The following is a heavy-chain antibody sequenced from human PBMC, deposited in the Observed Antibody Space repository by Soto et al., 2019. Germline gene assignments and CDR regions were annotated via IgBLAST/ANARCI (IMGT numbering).Heavy chain of an antibody. Sequence: EVQLLESGGGLVQPGGSLRLSCAASAFSFKNYAMSWVRQAPGKGLEWVSAISGNGGNTFYAHSVKVRFTISRDNSKNTSYLQMNSLTADDTAIYFCARHKRDQLLCLKDFWGQGALVTVSS. D-gene: IGHD2-2*01. V-gene: IGHV3-23*01. CDR3: ARHKRDQLLCLKDF. J-gene: IGHJ4*02. CDR1: AFSFKNYA. CDR2: ISGNGGNT.